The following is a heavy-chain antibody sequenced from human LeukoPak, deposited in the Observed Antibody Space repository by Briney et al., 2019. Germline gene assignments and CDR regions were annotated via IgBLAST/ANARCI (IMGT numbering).Heavy chain of an antibody. CDR2: ISSSGSTI. CDR1: GFTFSDYY. Sequence: GGSLTLSCAASGFTFSDYYMSWIRQAPGKGLEWVSYISSSGSTIYYADSVKGRFTISRHNAKNSLYLQMNSLRAEDTAVYYCARAANTAARDWFDPWGQGTLVTVSS. J-gene: IGHJ5*02. CDR3: ARAANTAARDWFDP. D-gene: IGHD6-6*01. V-gene: IGHV3-11*01.